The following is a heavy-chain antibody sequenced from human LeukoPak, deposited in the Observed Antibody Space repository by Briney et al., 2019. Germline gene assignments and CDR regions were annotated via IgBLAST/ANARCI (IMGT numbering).Heavy chain of an antibody. J-gene: IGHJ4*02. CDR2: IRSNSYGGTA. CDR3: TRDAESRYYDSSGYPY. CDR1: GFTFGDYA. D-gene: IGHD3-22*01. Sequence: GGSLRLSCIASGFTFGDYAMSWVRQAPGKGLEWVGFIRSNSYGGTADYAASVKGRFSISRDDSKSIAYLQMNSLKTEDTAVYYCTRDAESRYYDSSGYPYWGQGTLVTVSS. V-gene: IGHV3-49*04.